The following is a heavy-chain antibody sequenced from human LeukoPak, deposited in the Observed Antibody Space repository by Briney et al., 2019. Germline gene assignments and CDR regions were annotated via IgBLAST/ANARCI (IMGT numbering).Heavy chain of an antibody. CDR1: EFTFNSYW. CDR3: ARDLYRIVVVPHYFDY. D-gene: IGHD3-22*01. J-gene: IGHJ4*02. CDR2: IKQDGSEK. Sequence: GGSLRLSCAASEFTFNSYWMSWVRQAPGKGLEWVANIKQDGSEKYYVDSVKGRFTISRDNAKNSPYLQMNSLRAEDTAMYYCARDLYRIVVVPHYFDYWGQGTLVTVSS. V-gene: IGHV3-7*01.